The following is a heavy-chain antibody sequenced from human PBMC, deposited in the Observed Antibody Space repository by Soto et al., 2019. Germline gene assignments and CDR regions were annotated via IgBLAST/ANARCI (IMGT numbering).Heavy chain of an antibody. J-gene: IGHJ4*02. Sequence: GGSLRLSCAASGFTFSSYAMSWVRQAPGKGLEWVSAISGSGGSTYYADSVKGRFTISRDNSKNTLYLQMNSLRAEDTAVYYCAKDLRCPYYYGSGVEYWGQGSLVTVSS. CDR3: AKDLRCPYYYGSGVEY. CDR2: ISGSGGST. V-gene: IGHV3-23*01. CDR1: GFTFSSYA. D-gene: IGHD3-10*01.